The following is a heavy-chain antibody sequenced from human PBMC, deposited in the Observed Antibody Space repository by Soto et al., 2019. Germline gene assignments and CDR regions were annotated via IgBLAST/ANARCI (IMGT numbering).Heavy chain of an antibody. J-gene: IGHJ6*03. V-gene: IGHV3-7*01. D-gene: IGHD2-15*01. Sequence: GGSLRLSCAASGFTFSSYWMSWVRQAPGKGLEWVANIKQDGSEKYYVDSVKGRFTISRDNAKNSLYLQMNSLRAEDTAVYYCARDINCSGGSCYIYYYYYMDVWGKGTTVTVSS. CDR1: GFTFSSYW. CDR3: ARDINCSGGSCYIYYYYYMDV. CDR2: IKQDGSEK.